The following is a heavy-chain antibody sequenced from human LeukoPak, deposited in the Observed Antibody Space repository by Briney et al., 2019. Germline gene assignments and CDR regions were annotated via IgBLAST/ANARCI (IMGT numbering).Heavy chain of an antibody. CDR2: ISNNGRSV. J-gene: IGHJ4*02. V-gene: IGHV3-11*04. CDR1: GFTFSDYY. CDR3: ARDSGANYYFDF. Sequence: GGSLRLSCAASGFTFSDYYMGWIRQAPGKGLEWVSYISNNGRSVYYADSVKGRFTISRDNAKNSLYLQMNSLRVEDTAVYYCARDSGANYYFDFWGQGTLVTVSS. D-gene: IGHD3-10*01.